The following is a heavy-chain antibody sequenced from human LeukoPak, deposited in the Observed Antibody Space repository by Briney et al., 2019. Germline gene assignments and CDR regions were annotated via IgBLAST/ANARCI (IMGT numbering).Heavy chain of an antibody. CDR3: ARPVHSGGVRGPFDV. V-gene: IGHV1-8*01. CDR2: VSPNSGKT. D-gene: IGHD2-15*01. CDR1: GYSFISYD. Sequence: GASVKVSCKGSGYSFISYDINWVRQAPGQGLEWMGWVSPNSGKTGFLPKFQGRIALTTNTPAETAYMELHSLTSADTALYFCARPVHSGGVRGPFDVWGQGSMVIVSS. J-gene: IGHJ3*01.